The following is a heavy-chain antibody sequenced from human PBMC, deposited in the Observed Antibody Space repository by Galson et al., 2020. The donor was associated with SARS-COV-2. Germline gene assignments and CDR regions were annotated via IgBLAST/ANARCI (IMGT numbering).Heavy chain of an antibody. J-gene: IGHJ6*03. CDR3: AAIHTFSTHPHLPYYMDV. Sequence: GESLKISCAASGFTFSSYSMNWVRQAPGKGLEWVSSISSSSSYIYYADSVKGRFTISRDNAKNSLYLQMNSLRAEDTAVYYCAAIHTFSTHPHLPYYMDVWGKGTTVTVSS. V-gene: IGHV3-21*01. D-gene: IGHD3-3*02. CDR1: GFTFSSYS. CDR2: ISSSSSYI.